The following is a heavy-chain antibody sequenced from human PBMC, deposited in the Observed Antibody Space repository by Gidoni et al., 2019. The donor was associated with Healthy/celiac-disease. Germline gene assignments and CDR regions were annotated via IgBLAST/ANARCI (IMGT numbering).Heavy chain of an antibody. V-gene: IGHV4-34*01. J-gene: IGHJ4*02. CDR3: ARVWAGSPFDY. CDR2: INNSGST. Sequence: QVQLQQWGAGLLKPSETLSLTCAVYGGSFSGYYWSWIRQPPGKGLEWIGEINNSGSTNYNPSLKSRVTISVDTSKNQFSLKLSSVTAADTAVYYCARVWAGSPFDYWGQGTLVTVSS. CDR1: GGSFSGYY. D-gene: IGHD1-26*01.